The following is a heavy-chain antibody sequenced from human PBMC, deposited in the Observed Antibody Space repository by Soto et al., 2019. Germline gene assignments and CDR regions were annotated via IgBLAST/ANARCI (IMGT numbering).Heavy chain of an antibody. J-gene: IGHJ3*02. Sequence: QLHLVQSGAVVKKPGASVTVSCSASGYPVTAYYMHWVRQAPGRGLEWMGGINPATGAAKYTQTFRGRVTMTRDKSTSTVFMERSGRTSEATAVFYWAGGGGVGVAGSAAFDMWGQGTLVTVSS. CDR3: AGGGGVGVAGSAAFDM. D-gene: IGHD3-3*01. CDR1: GYPVTAYY. V-gene: IGHV1-2*02. CDR2: INPATGAA.